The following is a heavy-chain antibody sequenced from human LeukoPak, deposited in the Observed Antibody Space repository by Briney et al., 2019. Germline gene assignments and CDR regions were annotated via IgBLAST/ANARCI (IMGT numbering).Heavy chain of an antibody. CDR3: ARRTYYYGLGSYSFDY. V-gene: IGHV3-21*01. J-gene: IGHJ4*02. Sequence: GGSLRLSCAASGFTFSSYSMNWVRQAPGKGLEWVSSISSSSSSYKYYADSVKGRFTISRDNAKNSLFLQMNSLRAEDTAVYYCARRTYYYGLGSYSFDYWGQGTLVTVSS. CDR2: ISSSSSSYK. CDR1: GFTFSSYS. D-gene: IGHD3-10*01.